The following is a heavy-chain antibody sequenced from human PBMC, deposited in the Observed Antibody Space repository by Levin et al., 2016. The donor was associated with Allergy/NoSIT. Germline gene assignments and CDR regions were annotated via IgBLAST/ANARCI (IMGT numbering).Heavy chain of an antibody. CDR3: AKRDYYGSGSYYKYGMDV. CDR1: GFTFSSYG. J-gene: IGHJ6*02. V-gene: IGHV3-30*18. CDR2: ISYDGSNK. Sequence: GESLKISCAASGFTFSSYGMHWVRQAPGKGLEWVAVISYDGSNKYYADSVKGRFTISRDNSKNTLYLQMNSLRAEDTAVYYCAKRDYYGSGSYYKYGMDVWGQGTTVTVSS. D-gene: IGHD3-10*01.